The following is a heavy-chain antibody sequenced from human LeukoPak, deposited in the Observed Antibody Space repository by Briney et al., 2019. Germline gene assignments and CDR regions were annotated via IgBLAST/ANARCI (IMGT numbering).Heavy chain of an antibody. D-gene: IGHD6-13*01. J-gene: IGHJ3*02. CDR3: ARDRGSSWVFDAFDI. CDR1: GGSLSSGGYY. V-gene: IGHV4-61*02. Sequence: PSETLSLTCTVSGGSLSSGGYYWSWIRQPAGKGLEWIGRIYTSGSTNYNPSLKSRVTMSVDTSKNQFSLKLSSVTAADTAVYYCARDRGSSWVFDAFDIWGQGTMVTVSS. CDR2: IYTSGST.